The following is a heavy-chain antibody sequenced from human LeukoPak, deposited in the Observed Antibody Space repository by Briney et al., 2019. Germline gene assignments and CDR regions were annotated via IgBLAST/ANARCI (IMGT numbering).Heavy chain of an antibody. J-gene: IGHJ1*01. Sequence: HPGGSLRLSCTGSGFTFADYSMSWVRQSPGKGLEWVGFIRSPTYGGTALYAPSVEGRFTISRDDSKNIAYSHMNSLKVDDTGIYFCTRRIVSAFWGPGARVIVSS. CDR3: TRRIVSAF. V-gene: IGHV3-49*04. D-gene: IGHD5/OR15-5a*01. CDR2: IRSPTYGGTA. CDR1: GFTFADYS.